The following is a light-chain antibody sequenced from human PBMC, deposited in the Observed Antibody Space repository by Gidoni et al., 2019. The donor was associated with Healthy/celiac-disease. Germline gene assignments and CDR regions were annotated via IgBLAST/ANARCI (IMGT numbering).Light chain of an antibody. CDR1: QSISSW. V-gene: IGKV1-5*01. J-gene: IGKJ1*01. CDR2: DAS. CDR3: QQYNSYSGT. Sequence: DIQMTQSPSTLSASVGARVTITCRASQSISSWFAWYQQKPGKAPKLLIYDASSLESGVPSRFSGSGSGTEFTLTISSLQPDDFATYYCQQYNSYSGTFGQGTKVEIK.